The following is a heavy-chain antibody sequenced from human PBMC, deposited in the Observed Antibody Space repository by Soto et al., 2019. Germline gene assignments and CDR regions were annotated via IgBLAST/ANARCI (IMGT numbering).Heavy chain of an antibody. J-gene: IGHJ4*02. D-gene: IGHD3-3*01. Sequence: PSETLSLTCTVSGGSISSGGYYWSWIRQHPGKGLEWIGYIYYSGSTYYNPSLKSRVTISVDTSKNQFSLKLSSVTAADTAVYYCARALYYDFWSGSRPNYYFDYWGQGTLVTVSS. CDR3: ARALYYDFWSGSRPNYYFDY. V-gene: IGHV4-31*03. CDR1: GGSISSGGYY. CDR2: IYYSGST.